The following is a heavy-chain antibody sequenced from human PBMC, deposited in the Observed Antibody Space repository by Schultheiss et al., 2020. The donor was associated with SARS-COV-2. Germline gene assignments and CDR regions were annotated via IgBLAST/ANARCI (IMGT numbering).Heavy chain of an antibody. CDR2: IYYSGTT. V-gene: IGHV4-59*01. J-gene: IGHJ4*02. CDR1: GGSISSYY. CDR3: ARDDLGYSYGPLRY. D-gene: IGHD5-18*01. Sequence: SETLSLTCTVSGGSISSYYWSWIRQPPGKGLEWIGYIYYSGTTNYNPSLKSRVTISVDTSKNQFSLKLSPVTAADTAVYYCARDDLGYSYGPLRYWGQGTLVTVSS.